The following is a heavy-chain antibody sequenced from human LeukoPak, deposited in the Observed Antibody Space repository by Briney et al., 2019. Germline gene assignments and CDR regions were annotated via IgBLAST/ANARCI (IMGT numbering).Heavy chain of an antibody. CDR2: ISGSGGST. V-gene: IGHV3-23*01. CDR3: AKGFVGSSLWYFDY. D-gene: IGHD6-6*01. J-gene: IGHJ4*02. Sequence: PGGSLRLSCAASGLTFSSYAMSWVRQAPGKGLEWVSAISGSGGSTYYADSVKGRFTISRDNSKNTLYLQMNSLRAEDTAVYYCAKGFVGSSLWYFDYWGQGTLVTVSS. CDR1: GLTFSSYA.